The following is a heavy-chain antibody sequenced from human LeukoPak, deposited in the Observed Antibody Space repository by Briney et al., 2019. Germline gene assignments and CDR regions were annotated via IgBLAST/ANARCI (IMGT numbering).Heavy chain of an antibody. J-gene: IGHJ5*02. D-gene: IGHD3-22*01. CDR1: GFTFSSYA. V-gene: IGHV3-23*01. Sequence: PGGSLRLSCAASGFTFSSYAMSWVRQAPGKGLEWVSAISGSGGSTYYADSVKGRFTISRDNSKNTLYLQMNSLRAEDTAVYYCARDRHYSSGYVWFDPWGQGTLVTVSS. CDR3: ARDRHYSSGYVWFDP. CDR2: ISGSGGST.